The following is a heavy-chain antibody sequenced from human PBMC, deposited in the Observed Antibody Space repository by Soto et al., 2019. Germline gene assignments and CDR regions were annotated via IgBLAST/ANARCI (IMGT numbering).Heavy chain of an antibody. CDR3: ARAHHYYDSSGYSSSFDY. CDR2: INPNSGGT. D-gene: IGHD3-22*01. J-gene: IGHJ4*02. Sequence: ASVKVSCKASGYTFTGYYMHWVRQAPGQGLGWMGWINPNSGGTNYAQKFQGWVTMTRDTSISTAYMELSRLRSDDTAVYYCARAHHYYDSSGYSSSFDYWGQGTLVTVSS. CDR1: GYTFTGYY. V-gene: IGHV1-2*04.